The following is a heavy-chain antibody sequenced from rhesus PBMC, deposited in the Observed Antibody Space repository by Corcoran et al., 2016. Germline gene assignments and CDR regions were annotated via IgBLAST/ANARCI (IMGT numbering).Heavy chain of an antibody. J-gene: IGHJ4*01. V-gene: IGHV5-20*01. CDR1: GYSFTSYW. CDR3: AKGGWGDLFDY. CDR2: IDPSDSDT. Sequence: EVQLVQSGAEVKRPGESLKISCKTSGYSFTSYWISWVRQMPGKGLEWMGAIDPSDSDTRYNPSFHGQVTISADKSISTAYLQWSRLKASDTATYYCAKGGWGDLFDYWGQGVLVTVSS. D-gene: IGHD3-34*01.